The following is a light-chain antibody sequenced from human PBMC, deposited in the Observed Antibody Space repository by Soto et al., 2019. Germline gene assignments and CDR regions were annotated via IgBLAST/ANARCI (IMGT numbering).Light chain of an antibody. CDR3: QQSYSMPRT. CDR1: QNINIF. J-gene: IGKJ1*01. CDR2: TAS. Sequence: DIQVTRSPSSLSASVGDRVTITCRTSQNINIFLNWYQQKPGKAPKLLIYTASNVQSGVPSRISGSGSGTEFTLTITSLQPEDFATYYCQQSYSMPRTFGQGTKVDI. V-gene: IGKV1-39*01.